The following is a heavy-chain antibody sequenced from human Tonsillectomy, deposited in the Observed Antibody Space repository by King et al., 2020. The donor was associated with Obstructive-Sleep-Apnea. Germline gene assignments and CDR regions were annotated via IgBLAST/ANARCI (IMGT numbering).Heavy chain of an antibody. D-gene: IGHD6-13*01. V-gene: IGHV3-9*01. CDR3: AKDFYRLAAAGTVAFDY. J-gene: IGHJ4*02. CDR2: ISWNSGSI. Sequence: VQLVESGGGLVQPGRSLRLSCAASGFTFDDYAMHWVRQAPGKGLEWGSGISWNSGSIGYADSVKGRFTIARDNAKNSLYLQMNSLRAEDTALYYCAKDFYRLAAAGTVAFDYWGQGTLVTVSS. CDR1: GFTFDDYA.